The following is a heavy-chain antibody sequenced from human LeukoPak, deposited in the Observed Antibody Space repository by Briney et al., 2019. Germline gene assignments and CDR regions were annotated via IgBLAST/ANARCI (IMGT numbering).Heavy chain of an antibody. Sequence: ASVKVSCKXSGYTLTKLSMHWVRQSPGKGLEWMGGFDPEDGETIYAQKFQGRLTMTEDASTDTAYMELSSLRSEDTAVYYCATPGYCSGGSCYPWGQGTLVTVSS. J-gene: IGHJ5*02. V-gene: IGHV1-24*01. D-gene: IGHD2-15*01. CDR3: ATPGYCSGGSCYP. CDR1: GYTLTKLS. CDR2: FDPEDGET.